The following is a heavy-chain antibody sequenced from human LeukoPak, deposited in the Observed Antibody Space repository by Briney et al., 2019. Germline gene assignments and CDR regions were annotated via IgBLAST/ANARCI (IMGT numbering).Heavy chain of an antibody. J-gene: IGHJ4*02. CDR3: ARGVPYGGNPVDY. CDR1: GGSISSGDYY. V-gene: IGHV4-30-4*01. CDR2: IYYSGST. Sequence: SETLSLTCTVSGGSISSGDYYWSWIRQPPGKGLEWIGYIYYSGSTYYNPSLKSRVTISVDTSKNQFPLKLSSVTAADTAVYYCARGVPYGGNPVDYWGQGTLVTVSS. D-gene: IGHD4-23*01.